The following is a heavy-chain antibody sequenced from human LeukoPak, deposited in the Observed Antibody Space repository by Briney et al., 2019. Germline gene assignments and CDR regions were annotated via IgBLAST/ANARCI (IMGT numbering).Heavy chain of an antibody. CDR2: TYTGGNS. J-gene: IGHJ4*02. CDR1: GVTVSSIH. D-gene: IGHD3-22*01. CDR3: ATDYYDSSGYYTGSY. Sequence: GGSLRLSCAASGVTVSSIHMVWVRQAPGKGLEWVSVTYTGGNSYYAASVKGRFIISRDISKNTLYLQMNSLRAEDTAVYHCATDYYDSSGYYTGSYWGQGTLVTVSS. V-gene: IGHV3-53*01.